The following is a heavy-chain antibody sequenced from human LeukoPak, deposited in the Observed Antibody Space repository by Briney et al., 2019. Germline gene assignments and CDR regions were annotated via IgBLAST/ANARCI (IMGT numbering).Heavy chain of an antibody. D-gene: IGHD5-12*01. CDR1: GYTFTNYG. CDR2: ISAYNGNT. V-gene: IGHV1-18*01. J-gene: IGHJ4*02. Sequence: GASVKVSCKASGYTFTNYGISWVRQAPGQGVEWMGWISAYNGNTNYAQKLQGRVTMTSDTSTSTAYMELRSLRSDDTAVYYCASGFLGGYDSNFDYWGQGTLVTVSS. CDR3: ASGFLGGYDSNFDY.